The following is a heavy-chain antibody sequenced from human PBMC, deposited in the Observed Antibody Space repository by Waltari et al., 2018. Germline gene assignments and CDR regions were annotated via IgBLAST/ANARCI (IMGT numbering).Heavy chain of an antibody. CDR1: GFTFSSYG. CDR3: ASQPDYYDSSGYSDY. CDR2: IRYDGSNK. D-gene: IGHD3-22*01. V-gene: IGHV3-30*02. Sequence: QVQLVESGGGVVKPGGSLRLSCAASGFTFSSYGMHWVRQAQGKGLEWVAFIRYDGSNKYYADSVKGRFTISRDNSKNTLYLQMNSLRAEDTAVYYCASQPDYYDSSGYSDYWGQGTLVTVSS. J-gene: IGHJ4*02.